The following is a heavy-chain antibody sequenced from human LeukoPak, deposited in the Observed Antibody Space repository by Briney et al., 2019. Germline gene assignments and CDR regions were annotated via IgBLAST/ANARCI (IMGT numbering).Heavy chain of an antibody. Sequence: ASVKVSCKASGYTFTGYYMHWVRQAPGQGLEWMGWINPNGGGTNYAQKFQGRVTMTRDTSISTAYMELSRLRSDDTAVYYCAREGTAVAGTESMNDYWGQGTLVTVSS. CDR3: AREGTAVAGTESMNDY. D-gene: IGHD6-19*01. CDR2: INPNGGGT. J-gene: IGHJ4*02. CDR1: GYTFTGYY. V-gene: IGHV1-2*02.